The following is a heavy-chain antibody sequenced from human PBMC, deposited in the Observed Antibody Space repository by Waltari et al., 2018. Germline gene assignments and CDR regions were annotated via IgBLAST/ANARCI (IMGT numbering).Heavy chain of an antibody. CDR1: GYTLTELS. J-gene: IGHJ5*02. V-gene: IGHV1-24*01. Sequence: QVQLVQSGAEVKKPGASVKVSCKVSGYTLTELSMHWVRQAPGKGLEWMGGFDPEDGETIFAQKFQGRVTMTAETSTDTVYMELSSLRSEDTAVYYCAIPWAVRPGNWFDPWGQGTLVTVSS. CDR3: AIPWAVRPGNWFDP. CDR2: FDPEDGET. D-gene: IGHD6-6*01.